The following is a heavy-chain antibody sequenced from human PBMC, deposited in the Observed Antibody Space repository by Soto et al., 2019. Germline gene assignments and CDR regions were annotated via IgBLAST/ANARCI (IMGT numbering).Heavy chain of an antibody. J-gene: IGHJ4*02. Sequence: SETLSLTCAVSGGSISSGGYSWSWIRQPPGKGLEWIGYIYHSGSTYYNPSLKSRVTISVDRSKNQFSLKLSSVTAADTAVYYCARDIAHRYYYDSSGPLAWGQGTLVTVSS. CDR2: IYHSGST. V-gene: IGHV4-30-2*01. D-gene: IGHD3-22*01. CDR3: ARDIAHRYYYDSSGPLA. CDR1: GGSISSGGYS.